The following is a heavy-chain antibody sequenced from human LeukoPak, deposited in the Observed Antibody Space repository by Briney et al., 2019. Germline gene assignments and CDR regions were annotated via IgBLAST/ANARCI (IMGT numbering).Heavy chain of an antibody. V-gene: IGHV3-30*18. CDR2: ISYDGSNK. D-gene: IGHD3-22*01. CDR3: AKMAPGSYYDSSAKITRPIDY. Sequence: PGGSLRLSCAASGFTFSRYGMHWVRQAPGKGLEWVAVISYDGSNKYYADSVKGRFTISRDNSKNTLYLQMNSLRAEDTAVYYCAKMAPGSYYDSSAKITRPIDYWGQGTLVTVSS. J-gene: IGHJ4*02. CDR1: GFTFSRYG.